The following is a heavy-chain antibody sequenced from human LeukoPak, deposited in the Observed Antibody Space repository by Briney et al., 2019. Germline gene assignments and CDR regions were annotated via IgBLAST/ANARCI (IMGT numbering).Heavy chain of an antibody. CDR1: GFTFSSYS. CDR3: ASTNLRYFDWLAVDY. J-gene: IGHJ4*02. CDR2: ISSSSSYI. D-gene: IGHD3-9*01. V-gene: IGHV3-21*01. Sequence: GGSLRLSCAASGFTFSSYSMNWVRQAPGKGLEWVSSISSSSSYIYYADSVKGRFTISRDNAKNSLYLQMNSMSAEHTAVYYCASTNLRYFDWLAVDYWGQGTLVTVSS.